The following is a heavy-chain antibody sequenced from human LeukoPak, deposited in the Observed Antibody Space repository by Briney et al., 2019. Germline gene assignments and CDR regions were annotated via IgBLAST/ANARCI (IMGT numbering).Heavy chain of an antibody. CDR3: ARGTDRMGYFFDY. J-gene: IGHJ4*02. Sequence: SETLSLTCTVSGGSISNYYWSWIRQPPGKGLEWIGYIYYTGNTNYNPPLKSRVTTSVDTSKNQFSLKLSSVTAADTAVYYCARGTDRMGYFFDYWGQGTLVTVSS. V-gene: IGHV4-59*01. CDR1: GGSISNYY. CDR2: IYYTGNT. D-gene: IGHD2-8*01.